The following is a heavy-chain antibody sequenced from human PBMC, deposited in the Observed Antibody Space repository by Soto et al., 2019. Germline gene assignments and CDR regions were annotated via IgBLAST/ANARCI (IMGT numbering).Heavy chain of an antibody. Sequence: QVQLVESGGGVVQPGRSLRLSCAASGFTFSSYGMHWVRQAPGKGLEWVAVIWYDGSNKYYADSVKGRLTISRDNSKNTLYLQMNSLRAEDTAVYYRAREGLRFLGGDAFDIWGQGTMVTVSS. CDR2: IWYDGSNK. V-gene: IGHV3-33*01. J-gene: IGHJ3*02. CDR1: GFTFSSYG. CDR3: AREGLRFLGGDAFDI. D-gene: IGHD3-3*01.